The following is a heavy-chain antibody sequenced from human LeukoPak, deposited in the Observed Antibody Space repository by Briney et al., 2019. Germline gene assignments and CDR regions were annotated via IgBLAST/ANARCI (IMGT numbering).Heavy chain of an antibody. D-gene: IGHD3-16*02. V-gene: IGHV1-8*03. CDR3: ARGLPVWGSYRYTTSPYFDY. Sequence: ASVKVSCKASGYTFTTYDINWVRQAPGQGLEWMGWLNPNNGNTGYAQKFQGRVTITRNTSINTAYMELSSLRSEDTAVYYCARGLPVWGSYRYTTSPYFDYWGQGTLVTVSS. CDR1: GYTFTTYD. CDR2: LNPNNGNT. J-gene: IGHJ4*02.